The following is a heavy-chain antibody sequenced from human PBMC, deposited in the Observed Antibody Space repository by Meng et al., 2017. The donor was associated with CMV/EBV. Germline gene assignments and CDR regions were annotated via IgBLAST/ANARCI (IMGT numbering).Heavy chain of an antibody. D-gene: IGHD2-2*01. CDR2: IDNSGGST. CDR3: AKEETSLIVVVPALVDY. Sequence: GESLKISCAASGFTFSTYAMSWVRQAPGKGLGWVSAIDNSGGSTYYADSVKGRLTISRDNSKSTLYLQMNILRAEDTAVCYCAKEETSLIVVVPALVDYWGLGTLVTVSS. CDR1: GFTFSTYA. V-gene: IGHV3-23*01. J-gene: IGHJ4*02.